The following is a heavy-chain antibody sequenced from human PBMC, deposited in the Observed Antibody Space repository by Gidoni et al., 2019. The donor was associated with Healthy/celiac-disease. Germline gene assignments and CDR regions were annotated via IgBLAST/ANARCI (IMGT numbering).Heavy chain of an antibody. CDR1: GFSLSTSGMC. D-gene: IGHD2-2*01. CDR3: ARTPIVVVPAANFHYYYMDV. Sequence: QVTLRESGPALVKPTQTLTLTCTFSGFSLSTSGMCVSWLRQPPGKALELLARIDWDDDKYYSTSLKTRLTISKDTSKNQVVLTMTNMDPVDTATYYCARTPIVVVPAANFHYYYMDVWGKRDHGHRLL. CDR2: IDWDDDK. J-gene: IGHJ6*03. V-gene: IGHV2-70*15.